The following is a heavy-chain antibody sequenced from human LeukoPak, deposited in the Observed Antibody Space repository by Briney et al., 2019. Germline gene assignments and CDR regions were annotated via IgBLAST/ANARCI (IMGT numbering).Heavy chain of an antibody. Sequence: SATLSCSLSLLILEYYPMQLVPQAPRKGAGVVSDIIWYRDRIRYADSAKGRFTISRDNPKNSLYLQMNSLSANDTALFYFAKGEKVTVAGVFDYWGQGTLVTV. J-gene: IGHJ4*02. CDR2: IIWYRDRI. CDR1: LLILEYYP. D-gene: IGHD6-19*01. CDR3: AKGEKVTVAGVFDY. V-gene: IGHV3-9*01.